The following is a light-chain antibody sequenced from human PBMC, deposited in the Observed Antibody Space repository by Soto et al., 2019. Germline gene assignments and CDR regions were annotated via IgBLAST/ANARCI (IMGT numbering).Light chain of an antibody. Sequence: EIVMTQSPATLSVSPGERATLSCRASQSVSILLAWYQQKPGQAPRLLIYGASNRATGIPDRFRGFGSGTDFSLTISRLEPEDFAVYVCQQYGTSPPTFGQGTKVDIK. CDR1: QSVSIL. CDR2: GAS. V-gene: IGKV3-20*01. J-gene: IGKJ1*01. CDR3: QQYGTSPPT.